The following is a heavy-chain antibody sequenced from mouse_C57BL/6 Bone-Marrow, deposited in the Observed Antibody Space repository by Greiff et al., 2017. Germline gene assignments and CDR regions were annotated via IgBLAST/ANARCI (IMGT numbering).Heavy chain of an antibody. J-gene: IGHJ1*03. CDR2: ISDGGSYT. CDR3: AKYYYGSSHWYFDV. V-gene: IGHV5-4*01. D-gene: IGHD1-1*01. Sequence: EVQRVESGGGLVKPGGSLKLSCAASGFTFSSYAMSWVRQTPEKRLEWVATISDGGSYTYYPDNVKGRFTISRDNAKNNLYLQMSHLKSEDTAMYYCAKYYYGSSHWYFDVWGTGTTVTVSS. CDR1: GFTFSSYA.